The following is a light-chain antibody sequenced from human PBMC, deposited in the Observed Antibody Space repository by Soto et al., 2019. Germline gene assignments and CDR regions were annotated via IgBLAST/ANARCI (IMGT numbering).Light chain of an antibody. J-gene: IGLJ1*01. V-gene: IGLV2-23*02. CDR1: SSDVGSYNL. CDR3: CSYAGSSTARVFYV. CDR2: EVS. Sequence: QSALTQPASVSGSPGQSITISCTGTSSDVGSYNLVSWYQQHPGKAPKLMIYEVSKRPSGVSNRFSGSKSGNTASLTISGLQAEDEADYYCCSYAGSSTARVFYVFGTGTKVTVL.